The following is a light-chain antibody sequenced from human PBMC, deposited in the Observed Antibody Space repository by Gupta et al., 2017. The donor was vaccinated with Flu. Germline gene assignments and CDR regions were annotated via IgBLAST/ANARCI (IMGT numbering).Light chain of an antibody. CDR3: LQQYSYPYT. J-gene: IGKJ2*01. Sequence: DIQMTQSLSYLSASVGDRVTITCRASQGMRNDLGWYQQKPGKAPKRLNYGASSLESGVPSRFRGSGSGTEFTLTVSILQPEDVATYYCLQQYSYPYTFGQGTKLEIK. CDR1: QGMRND. CDR2: GAS. V-gene: IGKV1-17*01.